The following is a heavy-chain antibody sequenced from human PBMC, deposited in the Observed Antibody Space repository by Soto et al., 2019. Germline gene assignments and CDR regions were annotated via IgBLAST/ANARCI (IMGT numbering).Heavy chain of an antibody. Sequence: SETLSLTCAVYGGSFSGYYWSWIRQPPGKGLEWIGEINHSGSTNYNPSLKSRVTISVDTSKNQFSLKLSSVTAADTAVYYCAEIGVDTAMDKHFDYWGQGTLVTVSS. D-gene: IGHD5-18*01. CDR3: AEIGVDTAMDKHFDY. J-gene: IGHJ4*02. CDR1: GGSFSGYY. V-gene: IGHV4-34*01. CDR2: INHSGST.